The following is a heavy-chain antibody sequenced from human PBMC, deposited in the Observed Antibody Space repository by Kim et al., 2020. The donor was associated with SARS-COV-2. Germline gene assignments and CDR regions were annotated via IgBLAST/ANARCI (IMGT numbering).Heavy chain of an antibody. CDR3: ARGEVPTFYYYYGMDV. CDR1: GGSFSGYY. J-gene: IGHJ6*02. Sequence: SETLSLTCAVYGGSFSGYYWSWIRQPPGKGLEWIGEINHSGSTNYNPSLKSRVTISVDTSKNQFSLKLSSVTAADTAVYYCARGEVPTFYYYYGMDVWGQGTTVTVSS. D-gene: IGHD3-3*02. CDR2: INHSGST. V-gene: IGHV4-34*01.